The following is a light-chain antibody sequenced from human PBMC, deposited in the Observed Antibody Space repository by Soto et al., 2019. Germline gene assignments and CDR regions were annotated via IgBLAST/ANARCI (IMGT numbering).Light chain of an antibody. CDR3: TSYAGSNIGV. V-gene: IGLV2-8*01. J-gene: IGLJ3*02. CDR2: EVN. Sequence: QSALTQPPSASGSPGQSVTISCTGTSSDVGAYNYVSWYQQYPGKAPKLMIYEVNKRPSGVPDRFSGSKSGKTASLTVSGLQPEDEDDYHCTSYAGSNIGVFGGGTKVTVL. CDR1: SSDVGAYNY.